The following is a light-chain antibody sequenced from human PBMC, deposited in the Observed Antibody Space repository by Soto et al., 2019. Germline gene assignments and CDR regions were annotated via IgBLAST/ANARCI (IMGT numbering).Light chain of an antibody. V-gene: IGKV1-27*01. J-gene: IGKJ4*01. CDR2: AAS. CDR1: QGISNY. CDR3: QKCDSALT. Sequence: DIPMTQSPSSLSASIGDRVTITCRASQGISNYLAWYQQKPGKGPKLLIYAASTLQSGVPSRFSGSGSGTDFTLTISSLQPEDVATYYCQKCDSALTFGGGTKVEIK.